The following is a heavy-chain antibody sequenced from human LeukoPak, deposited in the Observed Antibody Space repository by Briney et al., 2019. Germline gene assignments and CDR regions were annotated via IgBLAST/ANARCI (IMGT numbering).Heavy chain of an antibody. Sequence: GGSLRLSCAASGLTVGTNYMSWVRQAPGKGLEWVSVIYSGGSTYYADSVKGRFTISRDNSKNTLYLQMNSLRVEDTAVYYCARGFNRGFDPWGQGTLVTVSS. J-gene: IGHJ5*02. CDR2: IYSGGST. CDR1: GLTVGTNY. V-gene: IGHV3-53*01. CDR3: ARGFNRGFDP. D-gene: IGHD1-14*01.